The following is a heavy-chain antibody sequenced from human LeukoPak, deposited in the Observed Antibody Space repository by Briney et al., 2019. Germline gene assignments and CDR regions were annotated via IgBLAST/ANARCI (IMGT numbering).Heavy chain of an antibody. Sequence: GGSLRLSCAASGFTFSTYWMSWVRQAPGKGLEWVANIKQDGSEKYYVDSVKGRFTISRDNAKNSLYLQMNSLRAEDTAVYYCARDRHDYTHYFDYWGQGTLVTVSS. CDR1: GFTFSTYW. D-gene: IGHD4-11*01. CDR2: IKQDGSEK. V-gene: IGHV3-7*01. CDR3: ARDRHDYTHYFDY. J-gene: IGHJ4*02.